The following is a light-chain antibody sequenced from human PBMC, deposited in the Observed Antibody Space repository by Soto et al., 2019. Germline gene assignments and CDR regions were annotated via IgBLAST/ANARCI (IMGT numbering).Light chain of an antibody. J-gene: IGLJ1*01. V-gene: IGLV1-51*01. CDR1: ISSLGNNY. Sequence: QSVLTQPPSVSAAPGQKVTISCSATISSLGNNYISWYQHLPGTAPKLLIYDINKRPSGIPDRFSGSKSGASATLGITGLQTGDEADYYCVSYTTSASYVFGTGTKLTVL. CDR2: DIN. CDR3: VSYTTSASYV.